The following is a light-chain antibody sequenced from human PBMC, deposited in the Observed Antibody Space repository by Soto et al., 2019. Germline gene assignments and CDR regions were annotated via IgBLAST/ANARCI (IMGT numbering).Light chain of an antibody. Sequence: QSALTQPASVSGSPGQSITISCTGTSSDVGSYNLVSWYQQHPGKAPKLMIYEVSKRPSGVSNRFSGSKSGNTASLTISGLQAEDEADYYCCSYAGSSTFYVVFGGGTQLTV. CDR3: CSYAGSSTFYVV. J-gene: IGLJ2*01. CDR2: EVS. V-gene: IGLV2-23*02. CDR1: SSDVGSYNL.